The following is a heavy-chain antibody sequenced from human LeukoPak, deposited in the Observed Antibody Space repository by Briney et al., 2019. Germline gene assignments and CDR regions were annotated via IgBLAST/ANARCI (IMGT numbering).Heavy chain of an antibody. Sequence: SETLSLTCTVSGGSISSSSYYWGWSRQPPGKGLEWIGSIYYSGSTYYNPSLKSRVTISVDTSKNQFSLKLSSVTAADTAVYYYARGSVDHPFDYWGQGTLVTVSS. CDR2: IYYSGST. V-gene: IGHV4-39*07. J-gene: IGHJ4*02. CDR3: ARGSVDHPFDY. D-gene: IGHD3-10*01. CDR1: GGSISSSSYY.